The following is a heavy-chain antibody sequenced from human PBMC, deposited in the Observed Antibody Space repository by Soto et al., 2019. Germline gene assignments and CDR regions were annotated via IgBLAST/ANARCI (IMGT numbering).Heavy chain of an antibody. J-gene: IGHJ4*02. V-gene: IGHV1-69*12. CDR2: VIPMFGTP. CDR1: GDTFSSYA. Sequence: QVQLVQSGAEVKKPGSSVKVSCKASGDTFSSYAITWVRQAPGQGLEWMGGVIPMFGTPNYAQKFQDRVTITADDSTNTASMDLSSLRSDDTAMYYCAIMYSSGWGGALGYWGQGTLVTVSS. D-gene: IGHD6-19*01. CDR3: AIMYSSGWGGALGY.